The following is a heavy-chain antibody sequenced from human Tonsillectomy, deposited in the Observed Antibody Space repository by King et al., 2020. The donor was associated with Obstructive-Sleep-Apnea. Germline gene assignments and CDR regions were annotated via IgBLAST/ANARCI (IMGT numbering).Heavy chain of an antibody. V-gene: IGHV1-18*04. D-gene: IGHD1-26*01. J-gene: IGHJ4*02. CDR1: GYTFTNSG. Sequence: QVQLVESGAEVKKPGASVKVSCKASGYTFTNSGITWVRQAPGQGLEWMGWISAYNGNTKYAQKLQGRVTMTTDTSTSTAYMEMRSLRSADTAVYYCARDRVGSGKYYFDYWGQGTLVTVSS. CDR2: ISAYNGNT. CDR3: ARDRVGSGKYYFDY.